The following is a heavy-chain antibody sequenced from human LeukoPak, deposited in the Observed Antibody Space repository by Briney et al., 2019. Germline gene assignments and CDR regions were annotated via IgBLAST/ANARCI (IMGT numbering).Heavy chain of an antibody. CDR2: IYYSGST. CDR3: ARHLSSGYSYGYDVLGWYFDL. Sequence: SETLSLTCTVSGGSISSYYWSWIQQPPGKGLEWIGYIYYSGSTNYNPSLKSRVTISVDTSKNQFSLKLSSVTAADTAVYYCARHLSSGYSYGYDVLGWYFDLWGRGTLVTVSS. V-gene: IGHV4-59*08. J-gene: IGHJ2*01. CDR1: GGSISSYY. D-gene: IGHD5-18*01.